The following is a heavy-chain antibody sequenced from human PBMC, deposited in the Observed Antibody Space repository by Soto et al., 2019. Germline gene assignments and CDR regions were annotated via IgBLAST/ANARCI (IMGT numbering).Heavy chain of an antibody. CDR3: ARVAVNWFAP. CDR2: IIPIFGTA. J-gene: IGHJ5*02. CDR1: GGTFSSYA. V-gene: IGHV1-69*12. Sequence: QVQLVQSGAEVKKPGSSVKVSCKASGGTFSSYAISWVRQAPGQGLEWMGGIIPIFGTANYAQKFQGRVTSTADESASTAYIELSSLRSEDTDVYYCARVAVNWFAPWGQGTMVTVSS.